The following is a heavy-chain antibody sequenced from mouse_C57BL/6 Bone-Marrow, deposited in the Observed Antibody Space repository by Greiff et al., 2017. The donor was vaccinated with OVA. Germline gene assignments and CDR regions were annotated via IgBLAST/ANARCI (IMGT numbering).Heavy chain of an antibody. CDR1: GYTFTSYW. D-gene: IGHD2-3*01. V-gene: IGHV1-55*01. Sequence: VQLQPPWAELVKPGASVKMSCKASGYTFTSYWITWVKQRTGQGLEWIGDIYPGSGSTNYNEKFKGKATLTVDTSSSTAYLQLSSLTSEDSAVYYCARFGGYYDYWGQGTTLTVSS. J-gene: IGHJ2*01. CDR3: ARFGGYYDY. CDR2: IYPGSGST.